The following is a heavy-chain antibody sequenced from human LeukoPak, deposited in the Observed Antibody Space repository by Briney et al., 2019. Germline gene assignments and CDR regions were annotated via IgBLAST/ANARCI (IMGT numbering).Heavy chain of an antibody. D-gene: IGHD3-16*02. Sequence: ASVKVSCKASGYTFTGYYMHWVRQAPGQGLEWMGWINPNSGGTNYAQKFQGRVTMTRDTSISTAYMELSRLRSDDTAVYYCARDRRGLRLGELSLYGYWGQGTLATVSS. J-gene: IGHJ4*02. CDR2: INPNSGGT. CDR3: ARDRRGLRLGELSLYGY. CDR1: GYTFTGYY. V-gene: IGHV1-2*02.